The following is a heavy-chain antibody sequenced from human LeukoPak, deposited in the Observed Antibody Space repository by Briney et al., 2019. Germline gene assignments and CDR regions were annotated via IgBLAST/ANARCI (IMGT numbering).Heavy chain of an antibody. Sequence: PSETLSLTCFVSGDSITSRSFYWGWIRQPPGKNLEWIGSIYYSGSTYYNPSLKSRVTISVDTSKNQFSLKLSSVTAADTAVYYCARHSRTYYNGSGRSIDYWGQGTLVIVS. CDR2: IYYSGST. CDR3: ARHSRTYYNGSGRSIDY. D-gene: IGHD3-10*01. CDR1: GDSITSRSFY. J-gene: IGHJ4*02. V-gene: IGHV4-39*01.